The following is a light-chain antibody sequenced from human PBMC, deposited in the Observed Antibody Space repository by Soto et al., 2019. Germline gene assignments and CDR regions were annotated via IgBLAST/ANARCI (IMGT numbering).Light chain of an antibody. CDR3: CSYAGESTVT. CDR2: EGD. V-gene: IGLV2-23*01. J-gene: IGLJ2*01. Sequence: QSALTQPASVSGSPGQSITISCTGTSTNVGVFKLVSWYQQHPGKAPKLIIYEGDKRPSGVSNRFSGSKSGNAASLTISGLQAEDEADYHCCSYAGESTVTFGGGTKLTVL. CDR1: STNVGVFKL.